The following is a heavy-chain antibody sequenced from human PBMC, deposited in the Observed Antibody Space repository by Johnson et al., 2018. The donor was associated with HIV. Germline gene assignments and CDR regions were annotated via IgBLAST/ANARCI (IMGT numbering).Heavy chain of an antibody. Sequence: VQLVESGGGVVQPGRSLRLSCAASGCTFSSYDMHWVRQATGKGLEWVSTIGPAGDTYYPGSVKGRFTISRDNSKNTLSLQMNSLRAEDTAVYYCARPTRDYYDSSGYPPMLFDIWGQGTMVTVSS. D-gene: IGHD3-22*01. CDR1: GCTFSSYD. CDR3: ARPTRDYYDSSGYPPMLFDI. J-gene: IGHJ3*02. V-gene: IGHV3-13*01. CDR2: IGPAGDT.